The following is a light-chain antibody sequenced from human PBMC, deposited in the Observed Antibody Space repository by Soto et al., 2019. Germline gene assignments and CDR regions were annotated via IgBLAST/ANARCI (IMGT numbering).Light chain of an antibody. V-gene: IGLV2-8*01. CDR3: SSHAGNNNYV. Sequence: QSVLTQPPSASGSPGQSVAISCTGTSSDVGGQNYVSWYQQHPGKAPKLIIYAVTERPSGVPDRFSGSKSGNTASLTVSGLQTEDEADYYCSSHAGNNNYVFGTGTKVTVL. CDR1: SSDVGGQNY. J-gene: IGLJ1*01. CDR2: AVT.